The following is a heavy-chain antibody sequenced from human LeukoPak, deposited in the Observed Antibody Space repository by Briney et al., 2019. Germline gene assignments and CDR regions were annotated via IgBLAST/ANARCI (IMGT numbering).Heavy chain of an antibody. J-gene: IGHJ5*02. V-gene: IGHV4-39*07. CDR2: IYYSGST. CDR1: GGSISSSSYY. D-gene: IGHD4-17*01. CDR3: ARGTPMTTVYNWFDP. Sequence: PSETLSLTCTVSGGSISSSSYYWGWIRQPPGKGLEWIGSIYYSGSTYYNPSLKSRVTISVDTSKNQFSLKLSSVTAADTAVYYCARGTPMTTVYNWFDPWGQGTLVTVSS.